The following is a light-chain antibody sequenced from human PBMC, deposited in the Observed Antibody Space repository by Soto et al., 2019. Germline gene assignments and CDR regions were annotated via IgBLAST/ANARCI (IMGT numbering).Light chain of an antibody. CDR3: CSYAGSRTWL. CDR1: SGDVGSYNV. Sequence: QSALTQPASVSGSPGQSITISCTGTSGDVGSYNVVSWYQQHPGKAPKLMIYEGSKRPSGVSNLFSGSKSGNTASLTISGLQAEDEADYYCCSYAGSRTWLFGGGTKLTVL. CDR2: EGS. V-gene: IGLV2-23*01. J-gene: IGLJ2*01.